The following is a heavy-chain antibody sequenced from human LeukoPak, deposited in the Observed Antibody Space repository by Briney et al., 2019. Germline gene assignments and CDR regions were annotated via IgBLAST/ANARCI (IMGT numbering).Heavy chain of an antibody. CDR1: GFTFSSYG. CDR3: AKDLDVGGWYSASYYYGMDV. J-gene: IGHJ6*02. V-gene: IGHV3-30*18. CDR2: ISYDGSNK. D-gene: IGHD6-19*01. Sequence: GGSLRLSCAASGFTFSSYGMHWVRQAPGKGLEWVAVISYDGSNKYYADSVKGRFTISRDNSKNTLYLQMNSLRAEDTAVYYCAKDLDVGGWYSASYYYGMDVWGQGTTVTVSS.